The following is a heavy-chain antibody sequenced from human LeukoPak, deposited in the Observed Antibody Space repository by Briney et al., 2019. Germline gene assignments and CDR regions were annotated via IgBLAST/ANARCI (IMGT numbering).Heavy chain of an antibody. CDR3: ARGDQLLCPFDY. Sequence: GGSLRLSCAASGFTFSSYGMHWVRQAPGKGLEWVAVISYDGSNKYYADSVKGRFTISRDNSKNTLYLQMNSLRAEDTAVYYCARGDQLLCPFDYWGQGTLVTVSS. CDR1: GFTFSSYG. V-gene: IGHV3-30*03. CDR2: ISYDGSNK. J-gene: IGHJ4*02. D-gene: IGHD2-2*01.